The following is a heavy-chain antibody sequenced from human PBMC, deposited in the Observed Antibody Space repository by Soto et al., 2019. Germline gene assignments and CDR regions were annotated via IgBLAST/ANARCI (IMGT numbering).Heavy chain of an antibody. V-gene: IGHV4-59*01. CDR1: GGSISSYY. CDR3: ARGSSITIFGVVPATWFHP. Sequence: PSETLSLTCTGSGGSISSYYWSWIRQPPGKGLEWIGYIYYSGSTNYNPSLKSRVTISVDTSKNQFSLKLSSVTAADTAVYYCARGSSITIFGVVPATWFHPLRQAPLVS. J-gene: IGHJ5*02. D-gene: IGHD3-3*01. CDR2: IYYSGST.